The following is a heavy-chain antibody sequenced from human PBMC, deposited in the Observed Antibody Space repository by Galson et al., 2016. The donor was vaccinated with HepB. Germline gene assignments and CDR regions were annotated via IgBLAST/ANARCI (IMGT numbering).Heavy chain of an antibody. CDR3: VREPRSGAYYYDY. CDR2: IWYDGSNK. CDR1: GFTFSSYG. J-gene: IGHJ4*02. V-gene: IGHV3-33*01. Sequence: SLRLSCAASGFTFSSYGMHWVRQAPGKGLEWVAVIWYDGSNKYYADSVKGRFTISRDNALNSLYLHMDSLRAEDTGVYYCVREPRSGAYYYDYWGQGTLVTVSS.